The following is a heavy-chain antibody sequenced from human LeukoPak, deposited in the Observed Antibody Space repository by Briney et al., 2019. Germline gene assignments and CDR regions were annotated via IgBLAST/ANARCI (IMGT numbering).Heavy chain of an antibody. CDR1: GFTFSSYA. V-gene: IGHV3-23*01. Sequence: PGGSLRLSCAASGFTFSSYAMSWVRQAPGKGLEWVSAISDSGSSTYYADSVKGRFTISRDNSKNTLYLQINSLRAEDTAVYYCAKHPGVGNYYDYWGQGTLVTVSS. CDR2: ISDSGSST. J-gene: IGHJ4*02. D-gene: IGHD7-27*01. CDR3: AKHPGVGNYYDY.